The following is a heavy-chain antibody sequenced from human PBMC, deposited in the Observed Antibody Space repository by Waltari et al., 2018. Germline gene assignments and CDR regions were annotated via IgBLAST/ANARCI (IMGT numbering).Heavy chain of an antibody. CDR2: INAGNGNT. CDR1: GYTFTSYA. V-gene: IGHV1-3*01. Sequence: QVQLVQSGAEVKKPGASVKVSCKASGYTFTSYAMHWVRQAPGQRLEWMGWINAGNGNTKYSQKFQGRVTITRDTSASTAYMELSSLRSEDTAVYYCASIDYYDSSGYYEADLFDPWGQGTLVTVSS. CDR3: ASIDYYDSSGYYEADLFDP. J-gene: IGHJ5*02. D-gene: IGHD3-22*01.